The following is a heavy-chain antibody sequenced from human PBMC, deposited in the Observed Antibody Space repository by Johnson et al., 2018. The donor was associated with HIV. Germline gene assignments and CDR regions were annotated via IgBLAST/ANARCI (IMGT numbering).Heavy chain of an antibody. V-gene: IGHV3-15*01. J-gene: IGHJ3*02. D-gene: IGHD1-7*01. CDR1: GFTFINAW. CDR3: TTDQVGRNYGGKYHI. CDR2: LYSKTDGGTT. Sequence: SGGGLVTPGGSLRLSCAASGFTFINAWMSWVRQAPGKGLEWVGRLYSKTDGGTTESAAPVKGRFTISRDDSKNTLYLQMNSLKSEDTAVYYCTTDQVGRNYGGKYHIWGQGTMVTVSS.